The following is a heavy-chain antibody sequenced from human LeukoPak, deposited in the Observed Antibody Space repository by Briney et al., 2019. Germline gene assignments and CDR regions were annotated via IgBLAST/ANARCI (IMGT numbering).Heavy chain of an antibody. V-gene: IGHV3-30*02. J-gene: IGHJ3*02. D-gene: IGHD3-22*01. CDR3: ASPGYYYDSSGYWEALDI. CDR2: IWYDGSKK. Sequence: GGSLRLSCAASGFTFSNYGMHWVRQAPGKGLEWVAFIWYDGSKKYYADSVKGRFTISRDNSKNTLYLQMNSLRAEDTAVYYCASPGYYYDSSGYWEALDIWGQGTMVTVSS. CDR1: GFTFSNYG.